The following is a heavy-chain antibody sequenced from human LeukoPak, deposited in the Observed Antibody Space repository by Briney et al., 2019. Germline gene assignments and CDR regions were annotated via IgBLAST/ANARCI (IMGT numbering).Heavy chain of an antibody. Sequence: SVKVSCKASGGTFSSYAISWVRQAPGQGLEWMGGIIPIFGTANYAQKFQGRVTITADKSTSTAYMELSSLRSEDTAVYYCARGIQLWLGYYFDYWGQGTLVTVSS. CDR2: IIPIFGTA. V-gene: IGHV1-69*06. CDR1: GGTFSSYA. D-gene: IGHD5-18*01. CDR3: ARGIQLWLGYYFDY. J-gene: IGHJ4*02.